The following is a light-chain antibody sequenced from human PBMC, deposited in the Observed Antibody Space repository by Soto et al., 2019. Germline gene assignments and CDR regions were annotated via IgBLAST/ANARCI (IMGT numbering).Light chain of an antibody. V-gene: IGLV4-69*01. CDR1: SGHSNFA. CDR3: QTWGTGILA. CDR2: LDSDGSH. Sequence: QSVLTQSPSASASLGASVKLTCTLSSGHSNFAIAWHQQQPEKGPRFLIKLDSDGSHTKGDGIPDRFSGSSSGAERYLTISSLQSEDEADYYCQTWGTGILAFGGGTKVTVL. J-gene: IGLJ2*01.